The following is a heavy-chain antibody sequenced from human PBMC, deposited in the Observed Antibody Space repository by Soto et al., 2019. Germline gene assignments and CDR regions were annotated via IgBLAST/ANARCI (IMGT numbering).Heavy chain of an antibody. CDR2: IYYIGST. Sequence: SETLSLTCTVSGGSMSNYYWSWIRQPPGKGLEWIGYIYYIGSTNYNPSLKSRVTMSVGTSRNQLSLNLTSVTAADTAVYYCARVYSSTLIAPWARLNWFDPCGQATLVTVS. CDR1: GGSMSNYY. CDR3: ARVYSSTLIAPWARLNWFDP. V-gene: IGHV4-59*01. D-gene: IGHD3-22*01. J-gene: IGHJ5*02.